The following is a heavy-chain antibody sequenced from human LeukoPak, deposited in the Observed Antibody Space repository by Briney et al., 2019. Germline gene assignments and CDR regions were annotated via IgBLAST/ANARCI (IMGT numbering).Heavy chain of an antibody. J-gene: IGHJ4*02. Sequence: SETLSLTCTVCGGSISSRSYYWGWIRQPPGKGLEWIGSIYYSGSTYYNPSLKSRVPISVDTSKNQFSLKLSSVTAADTAVYYCARGHLSGSSWYDYWGQGTLVTVSS. V-gene: IGHV4-39*07. CDR1: GGSISSRSYY. D-gene: IGHD6-13*01. CDR2: IYYSGST. CDR3: ARGHLSGSSWYDY.